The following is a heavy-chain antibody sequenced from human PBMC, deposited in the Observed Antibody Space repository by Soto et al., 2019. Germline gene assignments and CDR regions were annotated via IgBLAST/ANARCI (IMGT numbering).Heavy chain of an antibody. CDR3: ARVLDYGDYGGHGMDY. D-gene: IGHD4-17*01. CDR1: GGTFSSYA. Sequence: QVQLVQSGAEVKKPGSSVKVSCKASGGTFSSYAISWVRQAPGQGLEWMGGIIPIFGTANYAQKFQGRVTITADESTSTAYMELSSLRSEDMAVYYCARVLDYGDYGGHGMDYWGQGTLVTVSS. CDR2: IIPIFGTA. J-gene: IGHJ4*02. V-gene: IGHV1-69*01.